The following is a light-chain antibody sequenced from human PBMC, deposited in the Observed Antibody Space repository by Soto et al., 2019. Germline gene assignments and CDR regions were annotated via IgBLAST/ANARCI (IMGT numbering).Light chain of an antibody. V-gene: IGKV1-39*01. CDR2: GGS. CDR3: QKSYSAPWT. CDR1: QAISSR. J-gene: IGKJ1*01. Sequence: DIQLTQSPSCLSASVGDRITITCRASQAISSRLNWFQHKPGKAPKLLIYGGSTLIGGVPSRFSASGSGTDFTLTISSLQPEDFATYFCQKSYSAPWTFGQGTKVEIK.